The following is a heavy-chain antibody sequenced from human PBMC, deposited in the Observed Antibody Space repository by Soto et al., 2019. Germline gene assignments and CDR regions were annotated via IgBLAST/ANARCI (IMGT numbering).Heavy chain of an antibody. CDR1: GFTFSSYG. V-gene: IGHV3-33*01. Sequence: QVQLVESGGGVVQPGRSLRLSCAASGFTFSSYGMHWVRKAPGKGLEWVAVIWYDGSEKYYPDSVKGRFTISRDNSKNTLYLQMNSLRAEDTAVYYCARAGEGFDMWGQGTMVTVSS. D-gene: IGHD7-27*01. CDR2: IWYDGSEK. J-gene: IGHJ3*02. CDR3: ARAGEGFDM.